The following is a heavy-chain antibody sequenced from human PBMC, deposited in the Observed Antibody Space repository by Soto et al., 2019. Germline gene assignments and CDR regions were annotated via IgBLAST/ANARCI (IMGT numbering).Heavy chain of an antibody. D-gene: IGHD6-6*01. CDR3: ATSRIAARLAWDY. V-gene: IGHV3-23*01. J-gene: IGHJ4*02. CDR1: GFTFSSYA. Sequence: SLRLSCASSGFTFSSYAMSWVRQAPGKGLEWVSAISGSGGSTYYADSVKGRFTISRDNSKNTLYLQMNSLRAEDTAVYYCATSRIAARLAWDYWGQGTLVTVSS. CDR2: ISGSGGST.